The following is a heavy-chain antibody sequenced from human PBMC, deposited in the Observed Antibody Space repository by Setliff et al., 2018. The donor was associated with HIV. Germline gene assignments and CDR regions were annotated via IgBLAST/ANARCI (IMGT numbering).Heavy chain of an antibody. J-gene: IGHJ5*02. V-gene: IGHV4-4*09. Sequence: PSETLSLTCTVSGGSISISDWSWIRQPPGKGLEWIGRIYTSGNTNYDPSLRSRVTISGDTSKNQFSLKLAAVTAADTAVYFCARRSDWFDPWGQGTLVTVSS. CDR1: GGSISISD. CDR3: ARRSDWFDP. CDR2: IYTSGNT.